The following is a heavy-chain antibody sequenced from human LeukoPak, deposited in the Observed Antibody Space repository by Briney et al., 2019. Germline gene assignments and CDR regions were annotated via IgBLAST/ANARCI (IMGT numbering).Heavy chain of an antibody. V-gene: IGHV5-51*01. CDR3: ATWDYYDISGDYTYKWFDP. J-gene: IGHJ5*02. CDR1: RAKFNKYW. CDR2: IYPDDSET. D-gene: IGHD3-22*01. Sequence: GESLKISCQGSRAKFNKYWIGWVRQMPGKGLEYMGMIYPDDSETKYSPSFQGQVTISADKSITTAYLQWNSLKVSDSAMYYCATWDYYDISGDYTYKWFDPWGQGTLVTVSS.